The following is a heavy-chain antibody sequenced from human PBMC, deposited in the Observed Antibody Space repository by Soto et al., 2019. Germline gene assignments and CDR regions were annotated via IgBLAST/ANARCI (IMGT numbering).Heavy chain of an antibody. V-gene: IGHV3-30-3*01. CDR1: GFTFSSYA. CDR2: ISYDGSTT. J-gene: IGHJ4*02. CDR3: ARSIVVVTYCDY. Sequence: QVQLVESGGGVGQPGRSLRLSCTASGFTFSSYAMHWVRQAPGKGLEWVAVISYDGSTTYHADSVLGRFTISRDNSENTLYLQMNSLRAEDTAVYYCARSIVVVTYCDYWGQGTLVTVSS. D-gene: IGHD3-22*01.